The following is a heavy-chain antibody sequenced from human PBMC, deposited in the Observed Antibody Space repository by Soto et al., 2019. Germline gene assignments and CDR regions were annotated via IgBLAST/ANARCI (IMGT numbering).Heavy chain of an antibody. Sequence: SETLSLTCAISGDSVSSNSAAWNWIRQSPSRGLEWLGRTYYRSKWYNDYAVSVKSRITINPDTSKNQFSLQLNSVTPEDTAVYYCARDLNYYDSSGYYYFDYWGQGTLVTVSS. D-gene: IGHD3-22*01. CDR2: TYYRSKWYN. CDR1: GDSVSSNSAA. J-gene: IGHJ4*02. V-gene: IGHV6-1*01. CDR3: ARDLNYYDSSGYYYFDY.